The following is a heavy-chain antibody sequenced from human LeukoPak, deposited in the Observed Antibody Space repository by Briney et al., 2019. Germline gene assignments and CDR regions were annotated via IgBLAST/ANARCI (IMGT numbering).Heavy chain of an antibody. CDR2: IYSGGST. V-gene: IGHV3-53*01. Sequence: GGSLRLSCAASGFTVSSNYMTWVRQAPGKGLEWVSVIYSGGSTYYADSVKGRFTISRDNSKNTLYLQMNSLRAEDTAVYYCARVSSTMIVVSTPFDYWGQGTLVTVSS. D-gene: IGHD3-22*01. CDR1: GFTVSSNY. CDR3: ARVSSTMIVVSTPFDY. J-gene: IGHJ4*02.